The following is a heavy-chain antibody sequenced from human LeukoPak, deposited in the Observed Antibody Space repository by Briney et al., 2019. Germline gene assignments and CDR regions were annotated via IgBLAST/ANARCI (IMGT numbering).Heavy chain of an antibody. V-gene: IGHV4-39*01. CDR1: GGSISSSSYY. Sequence: SETLSLTRTVSGGSISSSSYYWGWIRQPPGKGLEWIGSIYYSGSTYYNPSLKSRVTISVDTSKNQFSLKLSSVTAADTAVYYCARLQTAPYDFWSGYWNDAFDIWGQGTMVTVSS. CDR3: ARLQTAPYDFWSGYWNDAFDI. D-gene: IGHD3-3*01. J-gene: IGHJ3*02. CDR2: IYYSGST.